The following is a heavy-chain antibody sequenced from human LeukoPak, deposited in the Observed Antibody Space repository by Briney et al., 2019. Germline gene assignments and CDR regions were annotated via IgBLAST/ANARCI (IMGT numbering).Heavy chain of an antibody. CDR2: IHYSGST. Sequence: SGTLTLTCTVSGGSISTYYWSWIRETPGKGLEWIGYIHYSGSTNYNPYLKSRVTRSVDTSKNQFSLKVNSVTAADTAVYYCARGTHSSSPIPLDYWGQGTLVTVSS. D-gene: IGHD6-6*01. CDR1: GGSISTYY. J-gene: IGHJ4*02. V-gene: IGHV4-59*01. CDR3: ARGTHSSSPIPLDY.